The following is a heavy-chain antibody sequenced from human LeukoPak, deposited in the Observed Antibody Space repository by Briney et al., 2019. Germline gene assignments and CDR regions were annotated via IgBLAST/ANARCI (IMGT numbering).Heavy chain of an antibody. J-gene: IGHJ4*02. Sequence: GGSLRLSCAGAGFAVTTNHMTWVRQAPGKGLEWVANIKPDGSVGYYVDSVRGRFIISRDNAGNSLYLQMNSLRVEDTAVYYCTQNLVAAAGDHWGQGTLLIVSS. CDR3: TQNLVAAAGDH. D-gene: IGHD6-13*01. CDR2: IKPDGSVG. V-gene: IGHV3-7*01. CDR1: GFAVTTNH.